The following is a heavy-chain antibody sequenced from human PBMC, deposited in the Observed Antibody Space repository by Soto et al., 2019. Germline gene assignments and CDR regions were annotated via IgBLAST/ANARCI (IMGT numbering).Heavy chain of an antibody. J-gene: IGHJ4*02. Sequence: QVQLQESGPGLVKPSETLSLTCTVSGGSVSSGSYYWSWIRQPPGKELEWIGYIYYSGSTNYNPSLKSRVTISVDTSKNQFSLKLNSVTAADTAVYYCARGGSFDWLLYVHAPYYFDYWGQGTLVTVSS. CDR1: GGSVSSGSYY. D-gene: IGHD3-9*01. CDR3: ARGGSFDWLLYVHAPYYFDY. CDR2: IYYSGST. V-gene: IGHV4-61*01.